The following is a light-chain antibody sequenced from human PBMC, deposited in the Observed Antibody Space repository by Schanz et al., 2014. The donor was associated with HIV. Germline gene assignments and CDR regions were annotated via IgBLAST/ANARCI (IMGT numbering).Light chain of an antibody. CDR2: EVS. V-gene: IGLV2-14*02. CDR3: SSYTTSNTHV. J-gene: IGLJ1*01. CDR1: TSDVGSYNL. Sequence: QSALTQPASVSGSPGQSITISCTGTTSDVGSYNLVSWYQQHPGKAPKVMIYEVSKRPSGVSNRFSGSKSGNTASLTISGLQAEDEAEYFCSSYTTSNTHVFGSGTKLTVL.